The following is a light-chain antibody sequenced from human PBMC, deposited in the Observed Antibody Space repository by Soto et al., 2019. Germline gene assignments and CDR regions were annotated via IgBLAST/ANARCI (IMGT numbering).Light chain of an antibody. J-gene: IGKJ4*01. V-gene: IGKV1-39*01. CDR2: TAS. Sequence: IQMTQSPSSLSASVGDRVTITCRASQSISRNLNWYQQKPGKAPELLIYTASNLQSGVPSRFSGSGSATDFALTISSLQPEDSEVYYCQQSHSSPLSLGGGTKVDIK. CDR1: QSISRN. CDR3: QQSHSSPLS.